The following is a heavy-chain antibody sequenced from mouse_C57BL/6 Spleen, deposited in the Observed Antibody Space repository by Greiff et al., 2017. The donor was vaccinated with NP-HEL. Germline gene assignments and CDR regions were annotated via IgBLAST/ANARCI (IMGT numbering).Heavy chain of an antibody. J-gene: IGHJ3*01. Sequence: QVQLKQSGAELVKPGASVKLSCKASGYTFTEYTIHWVKQRSGQGLEWIGWFYPGSGSIKYNEKFKDKATLTADKSYRTVYMELSRVTSEDSAVYFWARHEDRSNPAWFAYWGQGTLVTVSA. CDR1: GYTFTEYT. V-gene: IGHV1-62-2*01. D-gene: IGHD2-5*01. CDR3: ARHEDRSNPAWFAY. CDR2: FYPGSGSI.